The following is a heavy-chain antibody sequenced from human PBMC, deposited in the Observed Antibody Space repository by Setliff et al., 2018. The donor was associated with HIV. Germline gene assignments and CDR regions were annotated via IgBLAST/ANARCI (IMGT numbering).Heavy chain of an antibody. D-gene: IGHD2-15*01. CDR1: GGSFSGYY. CDR2: INHSGST. Sequence: PSETLSLTCAVYGGSFSGYYWSWIRQPPGKGLEWIGEINHSGSTYYNPSLKSRVTISVDTSKDQFTLKLSSVTAADTAVYFCATTARGTGGGVAFDIWGQGTMVTVSS. J-gene: IGHJ3*02. CDR3: ATTARGTGGGVAFDI. V-gene: IGHV4-34*01.